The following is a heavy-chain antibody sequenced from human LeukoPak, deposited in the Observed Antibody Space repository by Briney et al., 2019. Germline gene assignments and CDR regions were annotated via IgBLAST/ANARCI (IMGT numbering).Heavy chain of an antibody. J-gene: IGHJ4*02. V-gene: IGHV3-21*01. CDR2: IDYDSSHI. Sequence: PGGSLRLSCAVSGFNLNSYAMNWVRQVPGKGLEWVSSIDYDSSHIYYAASVRGRFTISRDNARNSVYLQMNSLRVEDTAVYYCARDPLRYLRVGHYDYWGQGTLVAVSS. D-gene: IGHD3-9*01. CDR3: ARDPLRYLRVGHYDY. CDR1: GFNLNSYA.